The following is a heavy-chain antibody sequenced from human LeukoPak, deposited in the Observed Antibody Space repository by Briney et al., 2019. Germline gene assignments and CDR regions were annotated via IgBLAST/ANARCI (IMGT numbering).Heavy chain of an antibody. CDR1: GFTFSSYG. CDR2: ISGSGGST. D-gene: IGHD3-10*01. V-gene: IGHV3-23*01. J-gene: IGHJ4*02. Sequence: GGTLGLSCAASGFTFSSYGMSWVRQAPGKGLEWVSAISGSGGSTYYADSVKGRFTISRDNSKNTLYLQMNSLRAEDTAVYYCAKLDYYYGSGSYYIFPRYYFDYWGQGTLVTVSS. CDR3: AKLDYYYGSGSYYIFPRYYFDY.